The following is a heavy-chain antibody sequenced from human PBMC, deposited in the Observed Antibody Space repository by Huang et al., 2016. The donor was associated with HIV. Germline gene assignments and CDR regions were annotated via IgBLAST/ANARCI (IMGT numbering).Heavy chain of an antibody. CDR1: GYTFTEDA. J-gene: IGHJ5*02. CDR3: ARGIVVTSINWFDP. D-gene: IGHD2-21*02. V-gene: IGHV7-4-1*02. CDR2: INTHTGKP. Sequence: QVQLEQSGSELKKPGASVRISCRASGYTFTEDAMNWVRQAPGHGLAWLGWINTHTGKPTYAHGFKGRFVFSLDTSVSTAYLQISSLQTDDTAIYYCARGIVVTSINWFDPWGQGTLVTVSS.